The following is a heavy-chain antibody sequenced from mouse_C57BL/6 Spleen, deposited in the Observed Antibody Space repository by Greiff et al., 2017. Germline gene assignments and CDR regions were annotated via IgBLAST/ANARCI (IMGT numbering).Heavy chain of an antibody. V-gene: IGHV1-81*01. CDR1: GYTFTSYG. CDR2: IYPRSGNT. Sequence: VQLQQSGAELARPGASVKLSCKASGYTFTSYGISWVKQRTGQGLEWIGEIYPRSGNTYYNEKFKGKATLTADKSSSTAYMEIRSLTSEDTAVYFCARSRLGLAMDYWGQGTSVTVSS. J-gene: IGHJ4*01. CDR3: ARSRLGLAMDY. D-gene: IGHD4-1*01.